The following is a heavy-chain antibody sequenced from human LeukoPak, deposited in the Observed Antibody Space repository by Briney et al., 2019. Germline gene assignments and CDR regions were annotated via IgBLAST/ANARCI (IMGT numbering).Heavy chain of an antibody. Sequence: PSETLSLTCAVYGGSFSGYYWSWIRQPPGKGLEWIGEINHSGSTNYNPSLKSRVTISVDTSKNQFSLKLSSVTAADTAVYYCASRTGHYYYYYMDFWGKGTTVTVSS. CDR1: GGSFSGYY. CDR3: ASRTGHYYYYYMDF. V-gene: IGHV4-34*01. CDR2: INHSGST. J-gene: IGHJ6*03.